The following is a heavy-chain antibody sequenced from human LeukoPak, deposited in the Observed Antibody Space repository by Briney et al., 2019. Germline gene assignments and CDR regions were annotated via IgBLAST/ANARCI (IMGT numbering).Heavy chain of an antibody. J-gene: IGHJ4*02. CDR2: ISGSGTGT. CDR3: ATSYSSSSGPFDS. V-gene: IGHV3-23*01. D-gene: IGHD6-6*01. Sequence: GGSLRLACAASRFTFKDYAMNWVRQAPGKGLEWVSTISGSGTGTYYADSVRGRFTISRDNSRNTLHLQMDSLRADDTAVYYCATSYSSSSGPFDSWGQGTLVTVSS. CDR1: RFTFKDYA.